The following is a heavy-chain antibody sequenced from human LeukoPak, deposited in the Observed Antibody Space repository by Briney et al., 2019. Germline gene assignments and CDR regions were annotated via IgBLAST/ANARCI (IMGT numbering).Heavy chain of an antibody. CDR3: AKTQDYYYYYYMDV. V-gene: IGHV3-30*18. J-gene: IGHJ6*03. Sequence: GGSLRLSCAASGFTFSSYGMHWVRQAPGKGLEWVAVISYDGSNKYYADSVKGRFTISRDNSKNTLYLQMNSLRAEDTAVYYCAKTQDYYYYYYMDVWGKGTTVTVSS. CDR1: GFTFSSYG. CDR2: ISYDGSNK.